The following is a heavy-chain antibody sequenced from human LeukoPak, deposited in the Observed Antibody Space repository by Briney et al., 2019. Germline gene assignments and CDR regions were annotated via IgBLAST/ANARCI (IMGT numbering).Heavy chain of an antibody. V-gene: IGHV5-51*01. CDR1: GYSFTSYW. J-gene: IGHJ4*02. CDR2: IYPGDSDT. CDR3: ARTTTVVGNVDY. Sequence: GESLKIPRNGSGYSFTSYWIGRVRRMPGKGLEWMGIIYPGDSDTRYSPSFQGQVTISADKSISTAYLQWSSLKASNTATYYCARTTTVVGNVDYWGQGTLVTVSS. D-gene: IGHD4-23*01.